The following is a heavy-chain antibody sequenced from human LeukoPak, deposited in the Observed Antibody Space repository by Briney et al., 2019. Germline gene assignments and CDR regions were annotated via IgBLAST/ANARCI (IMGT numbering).Heavy chain of an antibody. J-gene: IGHJ4*02. CDR1: GFTFSSYA. V-gene: IGHV3-23*01. CDR2: ISGSGGST. CDR3: ATDRTKVIVVVPAPDY. Sequence: GGSLRLSCAASGFTFSSYAMSWVRQAPGKGLEWVSAISGSGGSTYYADSVKGRFTISRDNSKNTLYLQMNSLRAEDTAVYYCATDRTKVIVVVPAPDYWGQGTLVTVSP. D-gene: IGHD2-2*01.